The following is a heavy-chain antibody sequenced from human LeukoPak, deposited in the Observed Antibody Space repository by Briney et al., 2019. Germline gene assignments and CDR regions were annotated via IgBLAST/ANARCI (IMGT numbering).Heavy chain of an antibody. J-gene: IGHJ4*02. CDR1: GYSFSTYW. V-gene: IGHV5-51*01. CDR2: IYPGDSDT. CDR3: AGAAAGTAIDS. Sequence: GESLKISCKGSGYSFSTYWIAWVRQMPGKGLEWMGIIYPGDSDTRYSPSFQGQFTFSADKSISTAYLQWSSLKASDSAIYYCAGAAAGTAIDSWGQGTLVTVSS. D-gene: IGHD6-13*01.